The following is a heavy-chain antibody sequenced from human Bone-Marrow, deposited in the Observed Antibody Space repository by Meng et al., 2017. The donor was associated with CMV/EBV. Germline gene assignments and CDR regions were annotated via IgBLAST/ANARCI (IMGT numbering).Heavy chain of an antibody. Sequence: SETLSLTCTVSGGSVSSGSYYWGWIRQPPGKGLEWIGSIYYSGSTYYNPSLKSRVTISVDTSKNQFSLKLSSVTAADTAVYYCARQAHYYGSGSYLHDWVDPWGQGTLVTVSS. CDR1: GGSVSSGSYY. V-gene: IGHV4-39*01. D-gene: IGHD3-10*01. CDR2: IYYSGST. CDR3: ARQAHYYGSGSYLHDWVDP. J-gene: IGHJ5*02.